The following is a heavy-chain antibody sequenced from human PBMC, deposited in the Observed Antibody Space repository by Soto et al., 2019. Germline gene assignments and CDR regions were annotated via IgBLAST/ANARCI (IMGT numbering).Heavy chain of an antibody. CDR2: IYYTGST. CDR3: ARVGYYYDSGGYYFPDY. V-gene: IGHV4-59*01. CDR1: GGSISSYY. J-gene: IGHJ4*02. Sequence: QVQLQESGPGLVEPSETLSLTCTVSGGSISSYYWSWIRQPPGKGLEWIGNIYYTGSTNYNPSLESRVTMSVDTYKNQFSLKLSSVTAADTAVYYCARVGYYYDSGGYYFPDYWGRGTLITVSS. D-gene: IGHD3-22*01.